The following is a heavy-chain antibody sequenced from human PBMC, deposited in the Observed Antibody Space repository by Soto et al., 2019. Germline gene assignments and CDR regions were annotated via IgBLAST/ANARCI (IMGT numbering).Heavy chain of an antibody. CDR2: INPNSGGT. D-gene: IGHD4-17*01. CDR1: EYTFTGYY. J-gene: IGHJ4*02. V-gene: IGHV1-2*02. CDR3: ARGCIAVTTHLCY. Sequence: ASVKVSCKASEYTFTGYYMHWVRQAPGQGLEWMGWINPNSGGTNYAQKFQGRVTMTRDTSISTAYMELSRLRYDDTAVYYCARGCIAVTTHLCYWGQGTLVTVSS.